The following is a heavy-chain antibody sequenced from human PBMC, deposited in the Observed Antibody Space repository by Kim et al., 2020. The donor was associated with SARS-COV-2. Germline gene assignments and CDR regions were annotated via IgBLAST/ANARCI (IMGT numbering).Heavy chain of an antibody. Sequence: GGSLRLSCAASGFTFSSYGMHWVRQAPGKGLEWVAVISYDGSNKYYADSVKGRFTISRDNSKNTLYLQMNSLRAEDTAVYYCAKGAAGRGRYGMDVWGQGTTVTVSS. V-gene: IGHV3-30*18. CDR1: GFTFSSYG. CDR2: ISYDGSNK. D-gene: IGHD6-13*01. J-gene: IGHJ6*02. CDR3: AKGAAGRGRYGMDV.